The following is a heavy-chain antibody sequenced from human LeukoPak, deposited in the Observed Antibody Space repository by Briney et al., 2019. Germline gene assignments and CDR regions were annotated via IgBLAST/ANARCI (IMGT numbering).Heavy chain of an antibody. D-gene: IGHD2-2*01. CDR3: AKGGDCSSSICYAIDY. CDR1: GFTFSRYA. V-gene: IGHV3-23*01. J-gene: IGHJ4*02. CDR2: ISASGGST. Sequence: GGSLRLSCAASGFTFSRYAMSWVRQAPGKGLEWVSGISASGGSTYYADSVKGRFTISRDTSKNTLYVQMNSLRAEDTAVYYCAKGGDCSSSICYAIDYWGQGTLVIVSS.